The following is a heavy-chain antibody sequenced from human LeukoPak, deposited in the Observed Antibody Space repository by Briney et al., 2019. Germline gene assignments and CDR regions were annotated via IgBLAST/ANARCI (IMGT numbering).Heavy chain of an antibody. V-gene: IGHV1-2*02. Sequence: ASVKVSCKASGYTFTGYYMHWVRQAPGQGLEWMEWINPNSGGTNYAQKFQGRVTMTRDTSISTAYMELSRLRSDDTAVYYCARSGMLYYDSSVRAIDAFDIWGQGTMVTVSS. CDR2: INPNSGGT. CDR3: ARSGMLYYDSSVRAIDAFDI. J-gene: IGHJ3*02. D-gene: IGHD3-22*01. CDR1: GYTFTGYY.